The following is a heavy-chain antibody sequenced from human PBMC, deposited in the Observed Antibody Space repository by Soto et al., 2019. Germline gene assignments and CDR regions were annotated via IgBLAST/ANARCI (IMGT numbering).Heavy chain of an antibody. Sequence: EVQLVESGGGLEQPGRSLRLSCAASGFTFDDYAMHWVRQAPGKGLEWVSSISWNSGNIGYADSVKGRFTISRDNAKNSLYLQMNSLRPEDTALYYCANGSSTTNFSYFDYWGQGTLVTVSS. V-gene: IGHV3-9*01. CDR3: ANGSSTTNFSYFDY. D-gene: IGHD2-2*01. CDR2: ISWNSGNI. J-gene: IGHJ4*02. CDR1: GFTFDDYA.